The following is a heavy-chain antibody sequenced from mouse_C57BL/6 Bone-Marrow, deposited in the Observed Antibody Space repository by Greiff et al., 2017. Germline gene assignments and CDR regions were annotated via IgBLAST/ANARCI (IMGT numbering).Heavy chain of an antibody. CDR3: AATYRVPMDY. J-gene: IGHJ4*01. D-gene: IGHD5-1*01. CDR2: IHTNSGST. V-gene: IGHV1-64*01. Sequence: QVQLKQPGAELVKPGASVKLSCKASGYTFTSYWMHWVKQRPGQGLEWIGMIHTNSGSTNYNEKFKSKATLTVDKSSSTAYMQLSSLASEDSAVYYRAATYRVPMDYWGQGTSVTVSS. CDR1: GYTFTSYW.